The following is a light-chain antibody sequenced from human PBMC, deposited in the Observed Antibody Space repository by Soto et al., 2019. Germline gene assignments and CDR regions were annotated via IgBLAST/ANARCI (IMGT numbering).Light chain of an antibody. V-gene: IGLV1-47*02. J-gene: IGLJ2*01. CDR1: SSNIGSNY. CDR2: SNN. CDR3: CSYTSSTTPL. Sequence: QSVLTQPPSASGTPGQRVTISCSGSSSNIGSNYVYWYQQLPGTAPKLLIYSNNQRPSGVPDRFSGSKSGTSASLAISGLRSEDEADYYCCSYTSSTTPLFGGGTKLTVL.